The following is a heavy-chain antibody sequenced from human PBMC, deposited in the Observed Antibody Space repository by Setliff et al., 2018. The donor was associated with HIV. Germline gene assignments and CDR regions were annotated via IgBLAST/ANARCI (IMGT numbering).Heavy chain of an antibody. Sequence: SGGSLSLSCVASGFPFESYEMNWVRQTPGKGLEWISYISGSGGTVHYADAVKGRFTISRDNAENVLYLQIHSLRAEDTAVYYCATDRGEPRWGQGTLVTVSS. CDR2: ISGSGGTV. CDR3: ATDRGEPR. J-gene: IGHJ4*02. CDR1: GFPFESYE. D-gene: IGHD3-16*01. V-gene: IGHV3-48*03.